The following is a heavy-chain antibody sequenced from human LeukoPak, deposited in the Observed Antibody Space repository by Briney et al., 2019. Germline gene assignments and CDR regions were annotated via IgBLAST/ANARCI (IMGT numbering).Heavy chain of an antibody. CDR3: VRARCSIGGCPSDY. CDR2: SNPNNGDT. D-gene: IGHD2-15*01. CDR1: GYTFTGYF. J-gene: IGHJ4*02. V-gene: IGHV1-2*02. Sequence: ASVKVSCKASGYTFTGYFMHWVRQAPGQGLEWMGASNPNNGDTSYAQKSQGRVTMTRDTSINTAFMELNNLRSDDSAIYYCVRARCSIGGCPSDYWGQGTLVTVSS.